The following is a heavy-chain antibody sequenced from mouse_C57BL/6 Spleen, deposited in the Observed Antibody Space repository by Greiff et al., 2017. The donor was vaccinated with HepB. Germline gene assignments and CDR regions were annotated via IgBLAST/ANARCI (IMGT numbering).Heavy chain of an antibody. V-gene: IGHV2-9-1*01. Sequence: VKVVESGPGLVAPSQSLSITCTVSGFSLTSYAISWVRQPPGKGLEWLGVIWTGGGTNYNSALKSRLSISKDNSKSQVFLKMNSLQTDDTARYYCARQDGYPYYAMDYWGQGTSVTVSS. D-gene: IGHD2-3*01. CDR1: GFSLTSYA. CDR2: IWTGGGT. CDR3: ARQDGYPYYAMDY. J-gene: IGHJ4*01.